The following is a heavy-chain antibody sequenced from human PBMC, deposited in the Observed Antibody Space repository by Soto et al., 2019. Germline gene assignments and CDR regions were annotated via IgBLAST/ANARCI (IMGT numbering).Heavy chain of an antibody. CDR3: ARDARKPVTTDYYYYGMDV. J-gene: IGHJ6*02. CDR2: IWYDGSNK. CDR1: VFTLSSLG. V-gene: IGHV3-33*01. D-gene: IGHD4-17*01. Sequence: GGALRLSRAAAVFTLSSLGMHRGRQAPGKGLGWVAVIWYDGSNKYYADSVKGRFTISRDSSKNTLYLQMNSLRAEDTAVYYCARDARKPVTTDYYYYGMDVWGQGTTVTVSS.